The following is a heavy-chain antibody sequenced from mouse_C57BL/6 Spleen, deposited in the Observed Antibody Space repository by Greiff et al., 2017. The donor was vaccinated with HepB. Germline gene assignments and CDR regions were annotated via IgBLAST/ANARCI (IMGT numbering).Heavy chain of an antibody. CDR3: ARKGV. Sequence: QVQLQQPGAELVKPGASVKLSCKASGYTFTSYWMQWVKQRPGQGLEWIGEIDPSDSYTNYNQKFKGKATLTVDTSSSTAYMQLSSLTSGDSAVYYRARKGVRGTGNTGNGSS. CDR1: GYTFTSYW. CDR2: IDPSDSYT. J-gene: IGHJ1*03. V-gene: IGHV1-50*01.